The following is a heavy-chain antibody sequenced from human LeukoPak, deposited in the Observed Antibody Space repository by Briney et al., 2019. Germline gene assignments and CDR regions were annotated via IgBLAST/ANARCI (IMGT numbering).Heavy chain of an antibody. D-gene: IGHD3-10*01. V-gene: IGHV4-59*01. Sequence: SETLSLTCTVSGGSISSYYWSWIRQPPGKGLEWIGYIYYSGSTNYNPSLKSRVTISVDTSKNQFSLKLSSVTAADTAVYYCARVGITMVRGVIIIDCFDPWGQGTLVTVSS. J-gene: IGHJ5*02. CDR3: ARVGITMVRGVIIIDCFDP. CDR1: GGSISSYY. CDR2: IYYSGST.